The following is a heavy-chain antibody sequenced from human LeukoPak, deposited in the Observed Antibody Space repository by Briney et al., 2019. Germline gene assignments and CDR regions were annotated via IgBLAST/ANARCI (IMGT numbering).Heavy chain of an antibody. J-gene: IGHJ4*02. CDR2: TSSDGNIK. CDR3: ARDPVPATARHFDY. V-gene: IGHV3-30-3*01. Sequence: GALRLSCAASGFTFSSYAMHWVRQAPGKGLEWVAVTSSDGNIKYYADSVKGRFTISRDNSKNALYLQMNSLRGEDTGVYYCARDPVPATARHFDYWGQGTLVTVSS. D-gene: IGHD1-1*01. CDR1: GFTFSSYA.